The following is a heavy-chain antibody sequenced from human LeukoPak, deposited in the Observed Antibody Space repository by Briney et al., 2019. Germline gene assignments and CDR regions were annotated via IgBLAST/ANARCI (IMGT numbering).Heavy chain of an antibody. CDR3: ARGLISIAAAGPGTMDI. CDR1: GYTFTGYY. J-gene: IGHJ3*02. CDR2: INPNSGGT. D-gene: IGHD6-13*01. Sequence: ASVKVSCKASGYTFTGYYMHWVRQAPGQGLERMGWINPNSGGTNYAQKFQGWVTMTRDTSISTAYMELSRLRSDDTAVYYCARGLISIAAAGPGTMDIWGQGTMVTVSS. V-gene: IGHV1-2*04.